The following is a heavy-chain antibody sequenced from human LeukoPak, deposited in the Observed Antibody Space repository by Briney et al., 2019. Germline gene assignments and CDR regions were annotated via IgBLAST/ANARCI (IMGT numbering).Heavy chain of an antibody. CDR1: GYSFTNHY. D-gene: IGHD3-10*01. Sequence: GESQKISCKGSGYSFTNHYIGWVRLMPGKGLEWMGIIYPGDSDTRYSPSIQGQVTISADKSISTAYLQWSSLKASDTAMYYCARRGYGSGNYYYPNWGQGTLVTVSS. J-gene: IGHJ4*02. CDR3: ARRGYGSGNYYYPN. V-gene: IGHV5-51*01. CDR2: IYPGDSDT.